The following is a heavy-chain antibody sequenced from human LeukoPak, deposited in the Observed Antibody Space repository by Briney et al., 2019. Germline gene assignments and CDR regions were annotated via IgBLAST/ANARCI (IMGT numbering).Heavy chain of an antibody. CDR2: ISGSGGST. CDR3: AKGGLYYYDSSGYFNFDY. D-gene: IGHD3-22*01. Sequence: GGSLRLPCAASGFTFSSYAMSWVRQAPGKGLEWVSAISGSGGSTYYADSVKGRFTISRDNSKNTLYLQMNSLRAEDTAVYYCAKGGLYYYDSSGYFNFDYWGQGTLVTVSS. V-gene: IGHV3-23*01. J-gene: IGHJ4*02. CDR1: GFTFSSYA.